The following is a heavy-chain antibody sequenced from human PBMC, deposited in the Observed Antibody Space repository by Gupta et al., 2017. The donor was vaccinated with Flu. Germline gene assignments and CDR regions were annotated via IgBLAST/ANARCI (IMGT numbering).Heavy chain of an antibody. J-gene: IGHJ3*01. V-gene: IGHV1-18*01. CDR1: RYSFDTFD. CDR3: ARDRSLHDAFDV. CDR2: ITPYNGNA. D-gene: IGHD6-13*01. Sequence: QPQLVLSGAEVKQHGAPVKVSCKAYRYSFDTFDINWVRQAPGQGLEWLGRITPYNGNADYAQSLRGRVTMTTDTSTSTAYMELRSLKSDDTAVYYCARDRSLHDAFDVWGQGTLVTVSS.